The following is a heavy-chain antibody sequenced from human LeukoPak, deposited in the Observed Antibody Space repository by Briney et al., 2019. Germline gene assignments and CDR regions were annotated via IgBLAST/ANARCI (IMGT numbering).Heavy chain of an antibody. D-gene: IGHD6-19*01. CDR2: ISAYNGNT. CDR3: ARENPYSSGPQFYYGMDV. Sequence: ASVKVSCKATGYTFTSYAISWVRQAPGQGLEWMGWISAYNGNTNYAQKLQGRVTMTTDTSTSTAYMELRSLRSDDTAVYYCARENPYSSGPQFYYGMDVWGQGTTVTVSS. CDR1: GYTFTSYA. V-gene: IGHV1-18*01. J-gene: IGHJ6*02.